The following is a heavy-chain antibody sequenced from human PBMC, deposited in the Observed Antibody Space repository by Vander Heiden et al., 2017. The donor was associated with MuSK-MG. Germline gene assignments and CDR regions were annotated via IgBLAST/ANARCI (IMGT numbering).Heavy chain of an antibody. CDR2: IIPIFGTA. D-gene: IGHD6-6*01. Sequence: QVQLVQSGAEVKKPGSSVKVSCKASGGTFSSYAISWVRQAPGKGLEWMGGIIPIFGTANYAQKFQGRVTITADESTSTAYMELSSLRSEDTAVYYCARDGSSIAARPPTQVYYYYYMDVWGKGTTVTVSS. CDR1: GGTFSSYA. CDR3: ARDGSSIAARPPTQVYYYYYMDV. J-gene: IGHJ6*03. V-gene: IGHV1-69*01.